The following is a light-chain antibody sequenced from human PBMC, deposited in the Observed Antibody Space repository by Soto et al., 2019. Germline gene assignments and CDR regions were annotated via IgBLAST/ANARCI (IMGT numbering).Light chain of an antibody. Sequence: QSVLTQPPSASGTPGQRVTISCSGSSSNIGSNTVNWYHQLPGTAPKLVIYSNNQRPSGVPDRFSGSKSGTSASLAISGLQSEDEADYYCAAWDDSLNGVLLGGGTKLTVL. CDR2: SNN. J-gene: IGLJ2*01. V-gene: IGLV1-44*01. CDR3: AAWDDSLNGVL. CDR1: SSNIGSNT.